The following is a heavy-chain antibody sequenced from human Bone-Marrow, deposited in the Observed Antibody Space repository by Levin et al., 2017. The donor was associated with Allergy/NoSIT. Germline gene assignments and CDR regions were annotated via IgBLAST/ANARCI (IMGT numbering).Heavy chain of an antibody. J-gene: IGHJ4*02. CDR1: GDSVSSDTAV. Sequence: PSQTLSLPCVISGDSVSSDTAVWNWIRQSPSRGLEWLGMTYYRSQWFRDYAASVRSRISINADTSKNQISLHLKSVTPEDAAVYYCARQLDTPPSQHTFDSWGQGTLVTVSS. CDR3: ARQLDTPPSQHTFDS. CDR2: TYYRSQWFR. D-gene: IGHD1-1*01. V-gene: IGHV6-1*01.